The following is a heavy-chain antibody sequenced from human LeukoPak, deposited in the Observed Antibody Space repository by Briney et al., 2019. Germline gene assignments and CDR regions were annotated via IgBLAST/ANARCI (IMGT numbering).Heavy chain of an antibody. Sequence: SETLSLTCTVSGGSIRGYFWSWIRQPPGKGLEWIGHIYSSGSTTYTPSLQGRVTISLDTSKNQFSLKLSSVTAADTAVYFCARAILTASGFVWHFDLWGRGTLVTVSS. V-gene: IGHV4-59*08. CDR2: IYSSGST. CDR1: GGSIRGYF. J-gene: IGHJ2*01. CDR3: ARAILTASGFVWHFDL. D-gene: IGHD3-3*01.